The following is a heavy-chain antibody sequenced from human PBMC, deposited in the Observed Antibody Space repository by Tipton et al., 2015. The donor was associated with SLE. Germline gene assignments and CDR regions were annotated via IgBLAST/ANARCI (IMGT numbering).Heavy chain of an antibody. CDR2: INPNSGGT. CDR3: ATQGRGVTSRYNWFDP. V-gene: IGHV1-2*02. CDR1: GYTFTAYY. Sequence: QLVQSGAEVKKPGASVKVSCKASGYTFTAYYMHWVRQAPGQGLEWMGWINPNSGGTNYAQKFQGRVTMTRDTSISTAYMELSRLRSEDTAVYYCATQGRGVTSRYNWFDPWGQGTLVTVSS. J-gene: IGHJ5*02. D-gene: IGHD2-21*02.